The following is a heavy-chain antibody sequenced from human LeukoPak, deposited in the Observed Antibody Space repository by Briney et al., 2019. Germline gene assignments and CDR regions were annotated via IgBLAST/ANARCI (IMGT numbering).Heavy chain of an antibody. V-gene: IGHV1-18*01. D-gene: IGHD3-9*01. CDR2: ISAYNGNT. CDR3: ATGIRYFDWLFPPFDY. CDR1: GYTFTSYG. Sequence: ASVKVSCKASGYTFTSYGISWVRQAPGQGLEWMGWISAYNGNTNYAQKLQGRVTMTEDTSTDTAYMELSSLRSEDTAVYYCATGIRYFDWLFPPFDYWGQGTLVTVSS. J-gene: IGHJ4*02.